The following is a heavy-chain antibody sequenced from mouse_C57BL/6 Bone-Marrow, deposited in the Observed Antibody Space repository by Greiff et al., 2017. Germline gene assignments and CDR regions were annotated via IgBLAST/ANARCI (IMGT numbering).Heavy chain of an antibody. CDR3: ARQAIYECYYVVDY. J-gene: IGHJ2*01. V-gene: IGHV5-4*03. Sequence: EVKVVESGGGLVKPGGSLKLSCAASGFTFSSYAMSWVRQTPEKRLEWVATISDGGSYTYYPDNVKGRFTISRDNSKNNLYLQMSQLKSADTAMYYCARQAIYECYYVVDYWGQGTTLTVSS. CDR1: GFTFSSYA. CDR2: ISDGGSYT. D-gene: IGHD2-3*01.